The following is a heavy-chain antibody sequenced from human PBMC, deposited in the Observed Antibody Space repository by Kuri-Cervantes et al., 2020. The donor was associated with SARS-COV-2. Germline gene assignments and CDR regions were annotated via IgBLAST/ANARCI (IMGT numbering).Heavy chain of an antibody. D-gene: IGHD3-10*01. CDR1: GFTFSSYA. Sequence: LSLTCAASGFTFSSYAMHWVRQAPGKGLEWVAVISYDGSNKYYADSVKGRFTISRDNSKNTLYLQMNSLRAEDTAVYYCARRITMVRVAWVYFDYWGQGTLVTVSS. J-gene: IGHJ4*02. V-gene: IGHV3-30*14. CDR2: ISYDGSNK. CDR3: ARRITMVRVAWVYFDY.